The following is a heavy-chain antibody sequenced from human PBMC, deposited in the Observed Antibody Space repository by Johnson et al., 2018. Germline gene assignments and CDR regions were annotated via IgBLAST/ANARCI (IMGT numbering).Heavy chain of an antibody. CDR3: ARGSSWYRDYHYYMDV. CDR2: LSDDETKK. J-gene: IGHJ6*03. D-gene: IGHD6-13*01. Sequence: QVQLVQSGGGVVQPGRSLRLSCAASGFTFSSSAMHWVRQAPGKGLEWVAFLSDDETKKYYADSVKGRFTISRDTSKSTLYLQMNSLGAEDRAVYYCARGSSWYRDYHYYMDVWGKGTTVAVSS. V-gene: IGHV3-30*04. CDR1: GFTFSSSA.